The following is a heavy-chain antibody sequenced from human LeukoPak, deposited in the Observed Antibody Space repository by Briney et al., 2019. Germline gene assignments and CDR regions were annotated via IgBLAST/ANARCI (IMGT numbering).Heavy chain of an antibody. CDR1: GGTFSSYA. Sequence: GASVKDSCKASGGTFSSYAISWVRQAPGQGLEWMGRIIPILGIANYAQKFQGRVTITADKSTSTAYMELSSLRSEDTAVYYCARGYYYDSSGYGYWGQGTLVTVSS. J-gene: IGHJ4*02. D-gene: IGHD3-22*01. V-gene: IGHV1-69*04. CDR3: ARGYYYDSSGYGY. CDR2: IIPILGIA.